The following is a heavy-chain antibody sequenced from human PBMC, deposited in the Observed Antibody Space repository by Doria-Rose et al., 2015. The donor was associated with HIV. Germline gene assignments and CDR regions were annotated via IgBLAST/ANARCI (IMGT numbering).Heavy chain of an antibody. D-gene: IGHD3-10*01. J-gene: IGHJ4*02. V-gene: IGHV4-4*09. CDR3: ATGRYYYGSEF. CDR1: GGSIDSYY. Sequence: QVQLQESGLGLVKPSETLSLTCTFPGGSIDSYYWSWIRQSPGKGLEWIGYFYTGGSTNYNPSLKSRVTIPLATSKNLFSLNLRSVPAADTAVYYRATGRYYYGSEFWGQGTLVTVSS. CDR2: FYTGGST.